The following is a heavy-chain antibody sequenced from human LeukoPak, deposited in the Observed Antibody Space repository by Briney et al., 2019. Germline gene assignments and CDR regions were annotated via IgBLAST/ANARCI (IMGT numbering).Heavy chain of an antibody. D-gene: IGHD6-13*01. CDR1: GGTFSSYA. CDR2: IIPILGIA. Sequence: ASVKVSCKASGGTFSSYAISWVRQAPGQGLEWMGRIIPILGIANYAQKFQGRVTITADKSTSTAYMELSSLRSEDTAVYYCARAGIAAAGTIAHFGDYWGQGTLVTVSS. CDR3: ARAGIAAAGTIAHFGDY. V-gene: IGHV1-69*04. J-gene: IGHJ4*02.